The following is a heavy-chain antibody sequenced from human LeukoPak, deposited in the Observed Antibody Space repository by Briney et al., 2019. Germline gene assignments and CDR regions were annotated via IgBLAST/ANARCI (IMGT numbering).Heavy chain of an antibody. V-gene: IGHV3-48*01. CDR1: GFTFSSYS. D-gene: IGHD3-3*01. J-gene: IGHJ4*02. CDR2: ISSGSGSI. Sequence: PGGSLRLSCAASGFTFSSYSMNWVRQAPGKGLEWVSYISSGSGSIYYADSVKGRFTISRDNAKNSLYLQMNSLRAEDTAVYYCAVSPTDTKDYWGQGTLVTVSS. CDR3: AVSPTDTKDY.